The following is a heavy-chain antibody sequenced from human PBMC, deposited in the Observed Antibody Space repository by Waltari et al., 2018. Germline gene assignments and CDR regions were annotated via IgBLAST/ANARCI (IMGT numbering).Heavy chain of an antibody. CDR1: GFTFSGSA. Sequence: EVQLVESGGGLVKPGGYLSLSCAASGFTFSGSAINWFGQASGKGVEWVGRIRSKANSYATAYAASVKGRFTISRDDSKNTAYLQMNSLKTEDTAVYYCTRHLMSSSVGWGQGTLVTVSS. D-gene: IGHD1-26*01. V-gene: IGHV3-73*01. J-gene: IGHJ4*02. CDR3: TRHLMSSSVG. CDR2: IRSKANSYAT.